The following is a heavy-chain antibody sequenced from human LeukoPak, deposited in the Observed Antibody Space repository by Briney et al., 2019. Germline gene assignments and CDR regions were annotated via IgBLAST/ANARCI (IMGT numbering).Heavy chain of an antibody. J-gene: IGHJ4*02. D-gene: IGHD1-26*01. CDR3: ARDRIVGATTESFDY. CDR2: INWNGGST. V-gene: IGHV3-20*04. Sequence: GGSLRLSCAASGFTFDDYGMSWVRQAPGKGLEWVPGINWNGGSTGYADSVKGRFTISRGNAKNSLYLQMNSLRAEDTALYYCARDRIVGATTESFDYRGQGTLVTVSS. CDR1: GFTFDDYG.